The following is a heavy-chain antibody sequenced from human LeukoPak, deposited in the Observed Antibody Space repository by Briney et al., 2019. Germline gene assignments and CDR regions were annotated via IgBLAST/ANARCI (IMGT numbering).Heavy chain of an antibody. CDR2: IRYDGSNK. J-gene: IGHJ3*02. D-gene: IGHD2-2*01. V-gene: IGHV3-30*02. Sequence: AGGSLRLSCAASGFTFSSYAMSWVRQAPGKGLEWVAFIRYDGSNKYYADSVKGRFTISRDNSKNTLYLQMNSLRAEDTAVYYCADQLLSAFDIWGQGTMVTVSS. CDR3: ADQLLSAFDI. CDR1: GFTFSSYA.